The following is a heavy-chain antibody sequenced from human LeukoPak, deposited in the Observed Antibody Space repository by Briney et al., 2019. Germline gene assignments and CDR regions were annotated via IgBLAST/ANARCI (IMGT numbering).Heavy chain of an antibody. D-gene: IGHD3-3*01. Sequence: PGGSLRLSCAASGFTFSNYAMTWVRQAPGKGLEWVSAISGSGGSAYYADSVKGRFTISRDNSKNTLYLQMNSLRAEDTAVYYCAKVKDFWSSSNIYYFDYWGQGTLVTVSS. J-gene: IGHJ4*02. CDR2: ISGSGGSA. CDR1: GFTFSNYA. CDR3: AKVKDFWSSSNIYYFDY. V-gene: IGHV3-23*01.